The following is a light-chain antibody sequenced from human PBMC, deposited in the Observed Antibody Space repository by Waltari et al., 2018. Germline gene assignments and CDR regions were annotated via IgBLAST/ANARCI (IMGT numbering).Light chain of an antibody. CDR2: KTS. CDR3: QYFDNLPMFT. Sequence: DIQLTQSPSSLAASVGDRVTLTCRASQDIGGYLNWYQQQPGKAPKLLIYKTSILNTWVPSRFSGGSSRIDYTLTITNLQPEDIATYYCQYFDNLPMFTFGPGTKVEIK. CDR1: QDIGGY. J-gene: IGKJ2*01. V-gene: IGKV1-33*01.